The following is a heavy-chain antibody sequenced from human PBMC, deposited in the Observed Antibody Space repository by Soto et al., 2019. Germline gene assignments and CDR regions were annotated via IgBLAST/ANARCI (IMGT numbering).Heavy chain of an antibody. Sequence: ASVKVSCKASGYTFTSYAMHWVRQAPGQRLEWMGWINAGNGNTKYSQKFQGRVTITRDTSASTAYMELSSLRSEDTAVYYCARDPNIVVVVAATVPGFWFDPWG. CDR3: ARDPNIVVVVAATVPGFWFDP. CDR1: GYTFTSYA. V-gene: IGHV1-3*01. CDR2: INAGNGNT. J-gene: IGHJ5*02. D-gene: IGHD2-15*01.